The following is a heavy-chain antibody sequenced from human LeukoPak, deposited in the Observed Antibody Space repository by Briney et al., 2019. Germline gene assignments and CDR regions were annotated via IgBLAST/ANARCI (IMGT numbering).Heavy chain of an antibody. V-gene: IGHV1-69*06. CDR1: GDTFTTYA. CDR3: ARAGIPGYCTNVTCSNWLDP. Sequence: SVKVSRKTSGDTFTTYAIIWVRQAPGQGLEWMGGIIPMFGTPNYAQRLQGRVTITADKSTKTAYMELSSLRSEDTAVYYCARAGIPGYCTNVTCSNWLDPWGQGTLVTVSS. D-gene: IGHD2-8*01. CDR2: IIPMFGTP. J-gene: IGHJ5*02.